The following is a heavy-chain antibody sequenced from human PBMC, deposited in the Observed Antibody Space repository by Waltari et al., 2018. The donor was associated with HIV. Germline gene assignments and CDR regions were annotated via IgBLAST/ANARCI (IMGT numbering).Heavy chain of an antibody. V-gene: IGHV3-7*01. CDR2: INQDGSEK. CDR1: GLIFSNSC. J-gene: IGHJ3*02. Sequence: EVQLVESGGGLVQQGGSLRLSCAASGLIFSNSCLNWVRQAPGKGLEWVANINQDGSEKYYVDSVKGRFTISRDNAKNSLYLQMNNLRAEDTAVYYCAGEMPTIIGDAFDIWGQGTMVTISS. CDR3: AGEMPTIIGDAFDI. D-gene: IGHD3-16*02.